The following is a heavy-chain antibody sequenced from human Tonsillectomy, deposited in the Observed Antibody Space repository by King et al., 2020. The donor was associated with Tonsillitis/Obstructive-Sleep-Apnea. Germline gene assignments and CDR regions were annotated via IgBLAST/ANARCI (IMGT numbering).Heavy chain of an antibody. Sequence: VQLVESGGGLIQPGGSLRLSCAASGFTVSNNYMSWVRQAPGKGLEWVSVIYSGGSTYYADSVKGRSTISGDNSKNTVYLQMNSLRAEDAAVYYCASGYCSGGSCPHYYYMDVWGKGTTVTVS. CDR3: ASGYCSGGSCPHYYYMDV. V-gene: IGHV3-53*01. D-gene: IGHD2-15*01. J-gene: IGHJ6*03. CDR1: GFTVSNNY. CDR2: IYSGGST.